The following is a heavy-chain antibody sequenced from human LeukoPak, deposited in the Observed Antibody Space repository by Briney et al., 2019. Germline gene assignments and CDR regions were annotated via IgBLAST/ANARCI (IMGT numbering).Heavy chain of an antibody. D-gene: IGHD1-26*01. Sequence: PGGSLRLSCAASGFAFSIYSMNWVRQAPGKGPEWVSYISGSSSAIYCADSVKGRFIISRDNAKNSLYLQMTSLRAEDTAVYYCAREGRVVRGSYDDWFDPWGQGTLVTVSS. J-gene: IGHJ5*02. CDR1: GFAFSIYS. CDR2: ISGSSSAI. CDR3: AREGRVVRGSYDDWFDP. V-gene: IGHV3-48*01.